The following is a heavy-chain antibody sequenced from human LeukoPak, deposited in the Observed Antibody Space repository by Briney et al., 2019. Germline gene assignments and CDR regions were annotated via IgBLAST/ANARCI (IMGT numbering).Heavy chain of an antibody. J-gene: IGHJ5*02. CDR2: IYHSGST. Sequence: PSETLSLTCAVSGGSISSSNWWSWVRQPPGKGLEWIGEIYHSGSTNYNPSLKSRVTISVDKSKNQFSLKLSSVTAADPAVYYCGGDGGQVDYWFDPWGQRTLVTVSS. V-gene: IGHV4-4*02. CDR1: GGSISSSNW. D-gene: IGHD2-15*01. CDR3: GGDGGQVDYWFDP.